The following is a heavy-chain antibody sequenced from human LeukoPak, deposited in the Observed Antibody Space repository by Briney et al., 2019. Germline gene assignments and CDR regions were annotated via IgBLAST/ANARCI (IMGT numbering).Heavy chain of an antibody. V-gene: IGHV5-51*01. Sequence: GESLKISCKGSGYTFTSYWIAWVRQMPGKGLEWMGIIYPGDSDTRYSLSFQGQVTISADKSISTAYLQWSSLKASDTAMYYCARLRVSYGDLDYWGQGTLVTVSS. CDR2: IYPGDSDT. CDR3: ARLRVSYGDLDY. J-gene: IGHJ4*02. D-gene: IGHD5-18*01. CDR1: GYTFTSYW.